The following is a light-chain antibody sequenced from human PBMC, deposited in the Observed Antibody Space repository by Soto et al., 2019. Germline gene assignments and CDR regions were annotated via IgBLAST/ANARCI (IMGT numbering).Light chain of an antibody. CDR3: QHYCSSPPYT. CDR2: GAS. J-gene: IGKJ2*01. V-gene: IGKV3-20*01. Sequence: EIVLTQSPGTLSLSPGESATLSCRASQSVASSHIAWYRQKPCQAPWLLIYGASNMATGIPDRFSGSRSGTDFTPTISRLEAEDSAVYDCQHYCSSPPYTFGQGTKLKIK. CDR1: QSVASSH.